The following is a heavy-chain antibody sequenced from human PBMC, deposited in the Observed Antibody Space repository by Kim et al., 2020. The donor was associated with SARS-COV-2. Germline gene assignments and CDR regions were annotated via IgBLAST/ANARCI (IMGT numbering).Heavy chain of an antibody. J-gene: IGHJ5*02. Sequence: ASVKVSCKVSGYTLTELSMHWVRQAPGKGLEWMGGFDPEDGETIYAQKFQGRVTMTEDTSTDTAYMELSSLRSEDTAVYYCATENSSSWYLSGYDFDPWGQGTLVTVSS. D-gene: IGHD6-13*01. V-gene: IGHV1-24*01. CDR1: GYTLTELS. CDR3: ATENSSSWYLSGYDFDP. CDR2: FDPEDGET.